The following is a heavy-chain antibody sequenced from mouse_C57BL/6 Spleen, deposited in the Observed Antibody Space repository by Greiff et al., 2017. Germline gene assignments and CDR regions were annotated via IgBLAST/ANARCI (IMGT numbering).Heavy chain of an antibody. D-gene: IGHD2-2*01. J-gene: IGHJ2*01. CDR3: ARAGGLRQPFDY. CDR1: GYTFTDYN. CDR2: INPNNGGT. V-gene: IGHV1-18*01. Sequence: VQLKQSGPELVKPGASVKIPCKASGYTFTDYNMDWVKQSHGKSLEWIGDINPNNGGTIYNQKFKGKATLTVDKSYSTAYMELLRLTSEDTAVYYCARAGGLRQPFDYWGQGTTLTVSS.